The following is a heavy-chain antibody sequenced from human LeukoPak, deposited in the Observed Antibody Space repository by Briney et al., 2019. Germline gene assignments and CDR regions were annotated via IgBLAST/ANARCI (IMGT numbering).Heavy chain of an antibody. CDR2: IKEDGSEK. CDR3: AKDKVAVSSSPYYFDY. V-gene: IGHV3-7*03. D-gene: IGHD6-13*01. J-gene: IGHJ4*02. Sequence: GGSLRLSCAASGFIFTDYWMYWVRQAPGRGLAWVANIKEDGSEKNYVDSVKGRFTISRDNSKNTLYLQMNSLRAEDTAVYYCAKDKVAVSSSPYYFDYWGQGTLVTVSS. CDR1: GFIFTDYW.